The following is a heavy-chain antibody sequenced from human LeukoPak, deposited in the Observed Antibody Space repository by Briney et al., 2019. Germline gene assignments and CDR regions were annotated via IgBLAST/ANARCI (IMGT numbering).Heavy chain of an antibody. J-gene: IGHJ4*02. Sequence: SVKVSCKDFGGTFSSYAISWVRQAPGQGLEWMGGIIPIFGTENYAQKFHGRVTITADESTSTAYMELSSLRSGDTAVYYCARGQDYYGSGSYYCFGYWGQGTLVTVSS. CDR3: ARGQDYYGSGSYYCFGY. CDR2: IIPIFGTE. V-gene: IGHV1-69*13. CDR1: GGTFSSYA. D-gene: IGHD3-10*01.